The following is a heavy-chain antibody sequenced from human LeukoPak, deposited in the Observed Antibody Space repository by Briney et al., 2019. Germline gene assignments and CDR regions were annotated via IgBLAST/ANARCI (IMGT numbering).Heavy chain of an antibody. CDR1: GFAFSSYG. CDR2: ISDSGAYT. V-gene: IGHV3-23*01. D-gene: IGHD4-23*01. J-gene: IGHJ3*02. CDR3: AKDRLTLDAFDI. Sequence: GGSLRLSCAASGFAFSSYGMSWVRQAPGKGLEWVSGISDSGAYTYYADSVKGRFTISRDNSKNTVYVQMNSLRAEDTALYYCAKDRLTLDAFDIWGQGTMVTVS.